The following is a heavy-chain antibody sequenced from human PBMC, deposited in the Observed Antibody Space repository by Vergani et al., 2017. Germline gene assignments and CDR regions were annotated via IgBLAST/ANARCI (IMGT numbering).Heavy chain of an antibody. J-gene: IGHJ4*02. CDR3: ARALGTTVVTPAY. Sequence: QVQLVQSGAEVKKPGSSVQVSCKASGGPFSSYTISWVRQAPGQGLGWMGRLIPILGIANYEQKFQGIVTISADKSTSTADMELSSLRSEDTAVYYCARALGTTVVTPAYWGQGTLVTVSS. CDR1: GGPFSSYT. V-gene: IGHV1-69*02. D-gene: IGHD4-23*01. CDR2: LIPILGIA.